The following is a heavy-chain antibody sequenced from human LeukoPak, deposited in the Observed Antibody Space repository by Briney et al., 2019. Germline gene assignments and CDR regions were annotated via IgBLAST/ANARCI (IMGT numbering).Heavy chain of an antibody. CDR3: ARSTQSMVRGVIYYYMDV. J-gene: IGHJ6*03. CDR1: GFTFSSYA. D-gene: IGHD3-10*01. V-gene: IGHV3-23*01. Sequence: GGSLRLSCAASGFTFSSYAMSWVRQAPGKGLEWVSAISGSSGSTYYADSVKGRFTISRDNAKNSLYLQMNSLRAEDTALYYCARSTQSMVRGVIYYYMDVWGKGTTVTVSS. CDR2: ISGSSGST.